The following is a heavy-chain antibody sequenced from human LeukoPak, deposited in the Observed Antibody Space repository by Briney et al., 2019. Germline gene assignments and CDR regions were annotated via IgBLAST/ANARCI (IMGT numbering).Heavy chain of an antibody. J-gene: IGHJ5*02. D-gene: IGHD3-10*01. CDR3: ARDRSGVRGVITNWFDP. V-gene: IGHV4-4*07. CDR2: IYTSGST. Sequence: SETLSLTCTVSGGSISSYYWSWIRQPAGKGLEWIGRIYTSGSTNYNPSLKSRVTMSVDTSKNQFSLKLSSVTAADTAVYYCARDRSGVRGVITNWFDPWGQGTLVTVSS. CDR1: GGSISSYY.